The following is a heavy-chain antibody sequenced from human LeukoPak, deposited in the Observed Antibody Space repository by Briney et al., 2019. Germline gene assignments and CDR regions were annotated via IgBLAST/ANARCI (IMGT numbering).Heavy chain of an antibody. CDR3: ARDLDYDYYGPGGAFDI. CDR2: IIPIFGTA. V-gene: IGHV1-69*13. Sequence: ASVKVSCKASGGTFSSYAISWVRQAPGQGLEWMGGIIPIFGTANYAQKFQGRVTITADESTSTAYVELSSLRSEDTAVYYCARDLDYDYYGPGGAFDIWGQGTMVTVSS. J-gene: IGHJ3*02. D-gene: IGHD3-10*01. CDR1: GGTFSSYA.